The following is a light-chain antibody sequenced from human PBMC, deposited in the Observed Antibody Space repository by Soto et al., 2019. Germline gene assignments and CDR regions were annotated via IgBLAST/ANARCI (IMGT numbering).Light chain of an antibody. V-gene: IGKV2-28*01. Sequence: EIVMTQSPLSLPVTPGEPASISCRSSQILLHSNGYNYLDWYLQKPGQSPQLLIYLGSNRASGVPDRFSGSGSGTDFTLKISRVEAEDVGVYYCMQPLQSWTFGQGTKVDIK. CDR3: MQPLQSWT. CDR2: LGS. J-gene: IGKJ1*01. CDR1: QILLHSNGYNY.